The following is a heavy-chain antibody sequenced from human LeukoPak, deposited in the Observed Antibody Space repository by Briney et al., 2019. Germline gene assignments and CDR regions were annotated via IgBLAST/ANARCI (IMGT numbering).Heavy chain of an antibody. J-gene: IGHJ4*02. CDR3: ASSNYDSSGYRGFDY. Sequence: SETLSLTCAVYGGSFSGYYWSWIRQPPGKGLEWIGEINHSGSTNYNPSLKSRVTISVDTSKNQFSLELSSVTAADTAVYYCASSNYDSSGYRGFDYWGQGTLVTVSS. CDR1: GGSFSGYY. D-gene: IGHD3-22*01. CDR2: INHSGST. V-gene: IGHV4-34*01.